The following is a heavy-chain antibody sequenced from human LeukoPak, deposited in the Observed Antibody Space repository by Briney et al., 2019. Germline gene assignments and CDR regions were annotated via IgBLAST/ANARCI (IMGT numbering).Heavy chain of an antibody. V-gene: IGHV3-21*01. CDR3: GREVEGALDP. Sequence: PGGSLRLSCAASGFTFSSYSMNWVRQAPGKGLEWVSSISSSSSYIYYADSVKGRFTISRDNAKNSLYLQINTLRAEDTAVYYCGREVEGALDPWGQGTLVTVSS. J-gene: IGHJ5*02. CDR2: ISSSSSYI. CDR1: GFTFSSYS. D-gene: IGHD5-24*01.